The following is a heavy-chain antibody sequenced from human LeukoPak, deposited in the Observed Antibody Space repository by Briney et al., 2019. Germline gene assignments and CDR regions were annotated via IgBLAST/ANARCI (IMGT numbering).Heavy chain of an antibody. CDR1: GGSISSYY. CDR3: ARLIKGERSYYYYYGMDV. J-gene: IGHJ6*02. Sequence: SETLSLTCTVSGGSISSYYWSWIRQPPGKGLEWIGYIYYSGSTNYNPSLKSRVTISVDTSKNQFSLKLSSVTAADTAVYYCARLIKGERSYYYYYGMDVWGQGTTVTVSS. D-gene: IGHD1-26*01. V-gene: IGHV4-59*01. CDR2: IYYSGST.